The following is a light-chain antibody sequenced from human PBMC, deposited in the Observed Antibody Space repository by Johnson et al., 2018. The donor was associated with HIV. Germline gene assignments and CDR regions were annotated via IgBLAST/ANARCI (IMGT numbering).Light chain of an antibody. J-gene: IGLJ1*01. Sequence: QSVLTQPPSVSAAPGQKVTISCSGSSSNIRSNYVSWYQQLPGTAPKLLIYDNNKRPSGITDRFSGSKSGTSATLGITGLPTGDEADYYCGTLASSLTAGVFGTGTKVTVL. CDR1: SSNIRSNY. CDR2: DNN. CDR3: GTLASSLTAGV. V-gene: IGLV1-51*01.